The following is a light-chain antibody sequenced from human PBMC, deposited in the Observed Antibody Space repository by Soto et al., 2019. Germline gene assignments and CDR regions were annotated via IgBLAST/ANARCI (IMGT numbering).Light chain of an antibody. CDR2: EVT. Sequence: QSALTQPASVSGSPGQSITISCTGTSSDVGKYNLVAWYQHHPGKGPKLIIYEVTERPSGVSNRFSGSKSGNTASLTISGLQAEDETDYYCCSYAGSSSFGFGTGTKVTVL. CDR1: SSDVGKYNL. CDR3: CSYAGSSSFG. V-gene: IGLV2-23*02. J-gene: IGLJ1*01.